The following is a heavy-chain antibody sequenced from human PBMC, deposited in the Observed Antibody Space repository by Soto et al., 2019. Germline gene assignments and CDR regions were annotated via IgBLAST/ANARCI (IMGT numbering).Heavy chain of an antibody. J-gene: IGHJ4*02. Sequence: EEQLLESGGALVQPGGSLRLSCAASGFTFSSYAMNWVRQAPGKGLAWVSTISDSGGATYYADSVKGRFTISRDNSKNTLYLEMNNLRADDTAVYYCAKETLGVWFGEFSSSCDYCGQGALVTVSS. CDR2: ISDSGGAT. V-gene: IGHV3-23*01. CDR1: GFTFSSYA. CDR3: AKETLGVWFGEFSSSCDY. D-gene: IGHD3-10*01.